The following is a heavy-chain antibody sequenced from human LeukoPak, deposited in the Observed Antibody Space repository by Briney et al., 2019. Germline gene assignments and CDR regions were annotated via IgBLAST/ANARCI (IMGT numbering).Heavy chain of an antibody. D-gene: IGHD3-10*01. CDR1: GGSISSGSYY. V-gene: IGHV4-39*01. Sequence: SETLSLTCTVSGGSISSGSYYWGWIRQPPGKGLEWIGSIYYSGSTFYNPSLKSRVTISVDTSKNQFSLKLSSVTAADTAVYCCAKVLRGPSNWFDPWGQGTLVTVS. CDR3: AKVLRGPSNWFDP. CDR2: IYYSGST. J-gene: IGHJ5*02.